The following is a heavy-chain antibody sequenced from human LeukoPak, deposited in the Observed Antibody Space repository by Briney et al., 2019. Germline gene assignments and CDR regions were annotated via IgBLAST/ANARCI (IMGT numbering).Heavy chain of an antibody. V-gene: IGHV3-23*01. Sequence: QSGGSLRLSCVASGFTFGTYGMIWVRQAPGKGLEWVSGISGSGGSTYYADSVKGRFTISRDNSKNTLYLQMNSLRAEDTAVYYCAKAPVTTCSGAYCYPFDYWGQGTLVTVSS. CDR2: ISGSGGST. J-gene: IGHJ4*02. CDR3: AKAPVTTCSGAYCYPFDY. CDR1: GFTFGTYG. D-gene: IGHD2-21*01.